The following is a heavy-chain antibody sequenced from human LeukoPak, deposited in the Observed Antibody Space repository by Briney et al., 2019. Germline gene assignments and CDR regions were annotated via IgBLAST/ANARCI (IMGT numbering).Heavy chain of an antibody. CDR2: IIHIFGTA. V-gene: IGHV1-69*01. CDR3: ARDFFLGVLYYYYNMAA. Sequence: SVNVPRKASDRTFNSYAISWVRQAPGQGLEWMGGIIHIFGTANYAQKFQDRVTITADESTSTAYMALSSLRSEDTAASYCARDFFLGVLYYYYNMAAWGKGTTVTVSS. D-gene: IGHD3-10*01. J-gene: IGHJ6*03. CDR1: DRTFNSYA.